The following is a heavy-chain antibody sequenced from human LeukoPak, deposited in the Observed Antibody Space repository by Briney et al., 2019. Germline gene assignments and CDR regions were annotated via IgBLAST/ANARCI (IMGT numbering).Heavy chain of an antibody. V-gene: IGHV1-2*02. Sequence: ASLKVSCKASGYTFTGYYLHWVRQAPGQGLEWMGWINPKSGGTKYAQKLQGRVTMTRDTSISTAYMELSRLRSDDTAVYYCARAQYCSSTSCYYFDYWGQGTLVTVSS. J-gene: IGHJ4*02. CDR2: INPKSGGT. D-gene: IGHD2-2*01. CDR1: GYTFTGYY. CDR3: ARAQYCSSTSCYYFDY.